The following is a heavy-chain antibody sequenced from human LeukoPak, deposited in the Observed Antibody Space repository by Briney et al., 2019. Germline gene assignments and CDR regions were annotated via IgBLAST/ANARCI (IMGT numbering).Heavy chain of an antibody. V-gene: IGHV3-30*03. CDR2: ISYDGSNK. J-gene: IGHJ4*02. Sequence: GGSLRLSCAASGFTFSSYGMHWVRQAPGKGLEWVAVISYDGSNKYYADSVKGRFTISRDNSKNTLYLQMNSLRAEDTAVYYCATLGGGNSYFDYWSQGTLVTVSS. CDR3: ATLGGGNSYFDY. D-gene: IGHD4-23*01. CDR1: GFTFSSYG.